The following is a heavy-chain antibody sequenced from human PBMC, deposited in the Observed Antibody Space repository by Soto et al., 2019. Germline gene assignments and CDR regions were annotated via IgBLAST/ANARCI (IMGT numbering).Heavy chain of an antibody. D-gene: IGHD6-13*01. V-gene: IGHV2-5*02. CDR3: AHQPGQTAAGTLSWFDP. CDR2: IYWDADK. J-gene: IGHJ5*02. CDR1: GFSLSTSGVG. Sequence: QITLKESGPTLVKPTQTLTLTCTFSGFSLSTSGVGVGWIRQPPGKALEWLALIYWDADKRYSPSLKSRLTITKDTSKNRVVLTMTNMDPVDTATYYCAHQPGQTAAGTLSWFDPWGQGTLVTVSS.